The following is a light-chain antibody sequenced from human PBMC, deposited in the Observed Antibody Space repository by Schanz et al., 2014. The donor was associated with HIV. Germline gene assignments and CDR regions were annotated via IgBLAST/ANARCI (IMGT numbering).Light chain of an antibody. J-gene: IGLJ2*01. Sequence: SYELTQPPSVSVSPGQTASITCSGDKLGDKYACWYQHKPGQSPVVVIYQDRKRPSGIPERFSGSNSGNTATLTISGTQAMDEADYYCQAWDSSTHVVFGGGTKLTVL. CDR2: QDR. CDR1: KLGDKY. V-gene: IGLV3-1*01. CDR3: QAWDSSTHVV.